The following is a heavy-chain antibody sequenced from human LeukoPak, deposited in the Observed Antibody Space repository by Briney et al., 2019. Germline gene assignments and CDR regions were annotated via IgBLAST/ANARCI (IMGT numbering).Heavy chain of an antibody. J-gene: IGHJ5*02. CDR3: ARLGGPQPADWFDH. CDR2: IYYSGST. D-gene: IGHD1-14*01. Sequence: PSETLSLTCTVSGGSISSYYWSWLRQPPGKGLEWIGYIYYSGSTNYNPSLTSRATISVDTSKNQFSLKLSSVTAADTAVYYCARLGGPQPADWFDHWGQGTLVTVSS. V-gene: IGHV4-59*01. CDR1: GGSISSYY.